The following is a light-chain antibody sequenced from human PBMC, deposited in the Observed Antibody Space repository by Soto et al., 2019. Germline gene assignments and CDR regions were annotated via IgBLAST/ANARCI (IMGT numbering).Light chain of an antibody. CDR2: GAS. Sequence: ETVLTQSPGTPSLSPGERATLSCRASQSVSSSYLAWYQQKPGQAPRLLIYGASSRATGIPDRFSGSGSGTDFTLTISRLEPEDFAVYYCQQYGSRTWTFGQGTKVDIK. CDR1: QSVSSSY. V-gene: IGKV3-20*01. CDR3: QQYGSRTWT. J-gene: IGKJ1*01.